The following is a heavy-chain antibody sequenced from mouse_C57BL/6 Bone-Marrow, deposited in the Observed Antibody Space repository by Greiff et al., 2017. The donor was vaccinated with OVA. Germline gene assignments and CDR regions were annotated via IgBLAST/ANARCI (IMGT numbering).Heavy chain of an antibody. V-gene: IGHV1-82*01. CDR1: GYAFSSSW. J-gene: IGHJ4*01. D-gene: IGHD2-10*01. CDR3: ARPYSYAMDY. CDR2: IYPGDGDT. Sequence: VQLQQSGPELVKPGASVKISCKASGYAFSSSWMNWVKQRPGKGLEWIGRIYPGDGDTNYNGKFKGKATLTADKSSSTAYMQLSSLTSEDSAVYFCARPYSYAMDYGGQGTSVTVSS.